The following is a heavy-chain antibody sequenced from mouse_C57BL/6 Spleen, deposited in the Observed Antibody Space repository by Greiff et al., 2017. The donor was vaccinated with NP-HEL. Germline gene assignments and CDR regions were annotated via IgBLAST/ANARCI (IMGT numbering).Heavy chain of an antibody. D-gene: IGHD2-4*01. CDR1: GYAFSSYW. Sequence: QVQLQQSGAELVKPGASVKISCKASGYAFSSYWMNWVKQRPGKGLEWIGQIYPGDGDTNYNGKFKGKATLTADKSSSTAYMQLSSLTSEDSAVYFCARQNYDPAWCAYWGQRTLVTVSA. CDR2: IYPGDGDT. CDR3: ARQNYDPAWCAY. V-gene: IGHV1-80*01. J-gene: IGHJ3*01.